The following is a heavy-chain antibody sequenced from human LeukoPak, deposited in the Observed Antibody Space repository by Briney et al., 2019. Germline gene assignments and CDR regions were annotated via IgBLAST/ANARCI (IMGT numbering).Heavy chain of an antibody. CDR3: ARAAIVGATKKGGYFDY. Sequence: GGSLRLSCAASGFTFSSNYMSWVRQAPGKGLEWVSVIYSCGSTYYADSVKGRFTISRENSKNTLYLQMKSLRAEDTAVYYCARAAIVGATKKGGYFDYWGQGTLVTVSS. V-gene: IGHV3-53*01. J-gene: IGHJ4*02. CDR1: GFTFSSNY. D-gene: IGHD1-26*01. CDR2: IYSCGST.